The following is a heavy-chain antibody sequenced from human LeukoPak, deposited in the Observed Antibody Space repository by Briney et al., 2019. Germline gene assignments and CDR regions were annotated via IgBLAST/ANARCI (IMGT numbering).Heavy chain of an antibody. Sequence: PGGSLRLSCAASGFTFSSYAMSWVRQAPGKGLEWVSAISGSGGSTYYADSVKGRFTISRDNSKNTLYLQMNSLRAEDTALYYCAKSYMIVVLTAFDYWGQGTLVTVSS. CDR1: GFTFSSYA. V-gene: IGHV3-23*01. J-gene: IGHJ4*02. D-gene: IGHD3-22*01. CDR3: AKSYMIVVLTAFDY. CDR2: ISGSGGST.